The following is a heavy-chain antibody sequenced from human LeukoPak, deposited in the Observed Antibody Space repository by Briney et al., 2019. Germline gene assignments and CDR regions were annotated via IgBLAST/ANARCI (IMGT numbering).Heavy chain of an antibody. J-gene: IGHJ4*02. D-gene: IGHD5-12*01. V-gene: IGHV4-4*02. CDR2: IYHSGST. CDR1: GXSISSSNW. Sequence: SETLSLTCAVSGXSISSSNWWSWVRQPPGKGLEWIGEIYHSGSTNYNPSLKSRVTISVDKSKNQFSLKLSSVTAADTAVYYCARDGGLRLFWLRYFDYWGQGTLVTVSS. CDR3: ARDGGLRLFWLRYFDY.